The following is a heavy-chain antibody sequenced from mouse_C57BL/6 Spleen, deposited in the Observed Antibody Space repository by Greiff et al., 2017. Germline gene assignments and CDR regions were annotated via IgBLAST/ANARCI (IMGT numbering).Heavy chain of an antibody. Sequence: VQLQQSGAELVKPGASVKISCKASGYAFSSYWMNWVKQRPGKGLEWIGQIYPGDGDTNYNGKFKGKATLTADKSSSTAYVQLSSLTSEDSAVYFCARGDGSSQAWFAYWGQGTLVTVSA. V-gene: IGHV1-80*01. CDR2: IYPGDGDT. D-gene: IGHD1-1*01. CDR1: GYAFSSYW. J-gene: IGHJ3*01. CDR3: ARGDGSSQAWFAY.